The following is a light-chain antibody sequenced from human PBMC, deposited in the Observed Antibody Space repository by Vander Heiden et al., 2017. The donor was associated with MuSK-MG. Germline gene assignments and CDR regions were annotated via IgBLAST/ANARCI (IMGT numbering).Light chain of an antibody. J-gene: IGKJ5*01. V-gene: IGKV1-33*01. CDR2: AAS. CDR1: QDISRF. CDR3: QQFENVPFT. Sequence: GDRVTITCQASQDISRFLHWYQQKPGKAPKLLIYAASNLETWVPSRFSGGGSGTDFTFTIDSLQPEDFATYYCQQFENVPFTCGRGTRLEIK.